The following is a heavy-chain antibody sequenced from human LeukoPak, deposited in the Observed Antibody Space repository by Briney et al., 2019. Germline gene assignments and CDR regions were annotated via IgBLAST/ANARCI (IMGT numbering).Heavy chain of an antibody. CDR3: ARGQISSWQRYHYGMDV. Sequence: PGGSLRLSCAASGFTFSSYSMNWVRQAPGKGLEWVSYISSSSSTIYYADSVKGRFTISRDNAKNSLYLQMNSLRAEDTAVYYCARGQISSWQRYHYGMDVWGQGTTVTVSS. V-gene: IGHV3-48*04. CDR2: ISSSSSTI. J-gene: IGHJ6*02. D-gene: IGHD6-13*01. CDR1: GFTFSSYS.